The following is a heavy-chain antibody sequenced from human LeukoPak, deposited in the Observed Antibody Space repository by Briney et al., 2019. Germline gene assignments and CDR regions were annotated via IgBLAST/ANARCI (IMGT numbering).Heavy chain of an antibody. J-gene: IGHJ4*02. D-gene: IGHD3-22*01. CDR1: GGSISSGSYY. Sequence: SQTLSLTCTVSGGSISSGSYYWSWIRQPAGKGLEWIGRIYTSGSTNYNPSLKSRVTISVDTSKNQFSLKLSSVTAADTAVYYCARDRLESSGYYPFDYWGQGTLVTVSS. CDR3: ARDRLESSGYYPFDY. V-gene: IGHV4-61*02. CDR2: IYTSGST.